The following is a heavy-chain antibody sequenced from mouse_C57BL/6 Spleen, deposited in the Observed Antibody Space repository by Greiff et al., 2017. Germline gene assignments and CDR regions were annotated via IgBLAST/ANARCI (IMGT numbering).Heavy chain of an antibody. CDR3: ARNLPNYAMDY. V-gene: IGHV1-61*01. CDR1: GYTFTSYW. D-gene: IGHD5-1*01. CDR2: IYPSDSET. J-gene: IGHJ4*01. Sequence: QVHVKQPGAELVRPGSSVKLSCKASGYTFTSYWMDWVKQRPGQGLEWIGNIYPSDSETHYNQKFKDKATLTVDKSSSTAYMQLSSLTSEDSAVYYCARNLPNYAMDYWGQGTSVTVSS.